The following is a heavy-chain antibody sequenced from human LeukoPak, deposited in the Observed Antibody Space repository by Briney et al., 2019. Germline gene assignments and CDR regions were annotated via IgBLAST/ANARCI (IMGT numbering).Heavy chain of an antibody. CDR2: LYPGDSQS. D-gene: IGHD6-19*01. CDR1: GYSFTNYW. V-gene: IGHV5-51*01. CDR3: ASQVAGTYHGGFDP. Sequence: GESLKISCKGSGYSFTNYWIVWVRQMPGKGLEWMGILYPGDSQSTYSPSLQGQVTISADKSISTAYLQWSSLKASDTAMYYCASQVAGTYHGGFDPWGQGTLVTVSS. J-gene: IGHJ5*02.